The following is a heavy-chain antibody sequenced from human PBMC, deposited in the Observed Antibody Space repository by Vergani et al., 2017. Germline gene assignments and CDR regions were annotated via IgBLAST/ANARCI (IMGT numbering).Heavy chain of an antibody. Sequence: QVQLVQSGAEVKKPGASVKVSCKASGYTFTSYYMHWVRQAPGQGLEWMGIINPSGGSTSYAQKFQGRVTMTRDTSTSTVYMELSSLRSEDTAVYYCGSVGYCSGGSCIEADMDYWGQGTLVTGSS. CDR3: GSVGYCSGGSCIEADMDY. D-gene: IGHD2-15*01. CDR1: GYTFTSYY. J-gene: IGHJ4*02. V-gene: IGHV1-46*03. CDR2: INPSGGST.